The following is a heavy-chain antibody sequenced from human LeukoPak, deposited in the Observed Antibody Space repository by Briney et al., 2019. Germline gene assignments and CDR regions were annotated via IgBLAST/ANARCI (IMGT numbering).Heavy chain of an antibody. Sequence: SETLSLTCAVSGGPISSSGYSWSWLRQPPGKGLEWIGYFYHSGTTNYNPSLKSRVTISVDTSKNQFSLKLSSVTAADTAVYYCARYSSSWPYYFGYWGQGTLVTVSS. V-gene: IGHV4-30-2*02. D-gene: IGHD6-13*01. CDR3: ARYSSSWPYYFGY. CDR1: GGPISSSGYS. J-gene: IGHJ4*02. CDR2: FYHSGTT.